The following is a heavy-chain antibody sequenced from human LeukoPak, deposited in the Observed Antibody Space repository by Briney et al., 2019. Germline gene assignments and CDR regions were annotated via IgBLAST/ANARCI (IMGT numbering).Heavy chain of an antibody. CDR1: GFTFTNYA. CDR3: AKDEGHYYGSCGEHTFFDY. D-gene: IGHD3-10*01. CDR2: ISGSGATT. Sequence: GGSLRLSCAASGFTFTNYAMSWVRQAPGKGLEWVSAISGSGATTYYADSVKGRFTISRDNSKSTLYLQMNSLRAEDTAVYYCAKDEGHYYGSCGEHTFFDYWGQGTLVTVSS. V-gene: IGHV3-23*01. J-gene: IGHJ4*02.